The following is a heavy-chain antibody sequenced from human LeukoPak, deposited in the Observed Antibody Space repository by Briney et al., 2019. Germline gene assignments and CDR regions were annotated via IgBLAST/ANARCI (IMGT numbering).Heavy chain of an antibody. CDR2: INPNSGGT. V-gene: IGHV1-2*02. D-gene: IGHD3-9*01. CDR1: GYTFTGYY. Sequence: ASVKVSCKASGYTFTGYYMHWVRQAPGQGLEWMGWINPNSGGTNYAQKFQGRVTMTRDTSISTAYMELSRLRPDDTAVYYCARADMLTGYYLAYWGQGTLVTVSS. CDR3: ARADMLTGYYLAY. J-gene: IGHJ4*02.